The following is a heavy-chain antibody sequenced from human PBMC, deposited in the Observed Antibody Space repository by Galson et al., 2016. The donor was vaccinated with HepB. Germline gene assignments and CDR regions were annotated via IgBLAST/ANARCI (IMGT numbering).Heavy chain of an antibody. CDR3: VRETHDNTRFEYMYIDF. CDR2: SSYNGIT. V-gene: IGHV4-59*01. J-gene: IGHJ4*02. Sequence: SETLSLTCSVSGDSINNYYSSWIRQPPGKTLEWIGYSSYNGITDYNSSLKSRVNISVDTSKNQFSLKLSSVTAADTAIYYCVRETHDNTRFEYMYIDFWGRGALVTVAS. D-gene: IGHD1-1*01. CDR1: GDSINNYY.